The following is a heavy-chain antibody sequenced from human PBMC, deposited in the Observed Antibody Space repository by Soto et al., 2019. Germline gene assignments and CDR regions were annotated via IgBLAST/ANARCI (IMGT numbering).Heavy chain of an antibody. CDR1: GYTFTSYG. J-gene: IGHJ6*02. V-gene: IGHV1-18*01. CDR3: ARDSYSISWYSGRGMDV. D-gene: IGHD6-13*01. CDR2: ISAYNGNT. Sequence: QVQLVQSGAEVKKPGASVKVSCKASGYTFTSYGISWVRQAPGQGLEWMGWISAYNGNTNYAQKLQGRVTMTTDTATSTAYMELRSLRSDDTAVYYCARDSYSISWYSGRGMDVGGQGTTVTVSS.